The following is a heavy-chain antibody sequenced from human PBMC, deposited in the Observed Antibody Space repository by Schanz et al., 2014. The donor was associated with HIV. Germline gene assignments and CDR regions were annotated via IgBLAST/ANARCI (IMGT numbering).Heavy chain of an antibody. J-gene: IGHJ4*02. V-gene: IGHV3-11*01. CDR3: ARVFGRTYGLPDY. D-gene: IGHD3-10*01. CDR2: ISVNGATR. Sequence: VQLVGSGGGLVKPGGALRLSCAASGFTFTDNYMSWVRPAPGKGPEWLSYISVNGATREYADSVKGRFTISRDNARTSLYLQMNSLRAEDTAVYYCARVFGRTYGLPDYWGQGTLVTVSS. CDR1: GFTFTDNY.